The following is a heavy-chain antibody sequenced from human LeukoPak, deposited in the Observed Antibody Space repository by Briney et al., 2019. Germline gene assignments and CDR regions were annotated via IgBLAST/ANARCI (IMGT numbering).Heavy chain of an antibody. J-gene: IGHJ4*02. V-gene: IGHV3-33*01. Sequence: GGSLRLSCAASGFTFSSYGMHWVRQAQGKGLEWVAVIWYDGSNKYYADSVKGRFTISRDNSKNTLYPQMNSLRAEDTAVYYCARANDYGSGSYNYWGQGTLVTVSS. CDR1: GFTFSSYG. CDR2: IWYDGSNK. D-gene: IGHD3-10*01. CDR3: ARANDYGSGSYNY.